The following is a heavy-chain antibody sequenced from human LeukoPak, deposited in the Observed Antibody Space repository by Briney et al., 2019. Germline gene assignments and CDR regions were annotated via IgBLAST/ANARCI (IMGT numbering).Heavy chain of an antibody. CDR2: IYHSGST. Sequence: PSETLSLTCIVSGYSISSGYYWVWIRQPPGKGLEWIGSIYHSGSTYSNPSLKSRVSMSVDTSKNQFSMKVTSVTAADTAVYYCASIAADYWGQGTLVTVSS. CDR1: GYSISSGYY. J-gene: IGHJ4*02. D-gene: IGHD6-13*01. CDR3: ASIAADY. V-gene: IGHV4-38-2*02.